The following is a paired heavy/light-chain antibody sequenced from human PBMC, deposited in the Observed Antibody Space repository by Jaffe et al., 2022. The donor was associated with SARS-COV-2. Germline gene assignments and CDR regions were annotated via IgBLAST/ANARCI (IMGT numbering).Light chain of an antibody. CDR1: QSISSW. CDR2: KAS. CDR3: QQYNSYSHT. V-gene: IGKV1-5*03. J-gene: IGKJ2*01. Sequence: DIQMTQSPSTLSASVGDRVTITCRASQSISSWLAWYQQKPGKAPKLLIYKASSLESGVPSRFSGSGSGTEFTLTISSLQPDDFATYYCQQYNSYSHTFGQGTKLEIK.
Heavy chain of an antibody. V-gene: IGHV1-18*01. CDR2: ISAYNGNT. D-gene: IGHD3-3*01. J-gene: IGHJ6*02. CDR1: GYTFTSYG. Sequence: QVQLVQSGAEVKKPGASVKVSCKASGYTFTSYGISWVRQAPGQGLEWMGWISAYNGNTNYAQKLQGRVTMTTDTSTSTAYMELRSLRSDDTAVYYCAREGGGHLRFLEWSPGYYGMDVWGQGTTVTVSS. CDR3: AREGGGHLRFLEWSPGYYGMDV.